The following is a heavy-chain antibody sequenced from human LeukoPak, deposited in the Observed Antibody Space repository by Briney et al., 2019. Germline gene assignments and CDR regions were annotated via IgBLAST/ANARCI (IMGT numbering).Heavy chain of an antibody. D-gene: IGHD2-15*01. Sequence: GGSLRLSCAASGFTFSNYGMHWVRQAPGKGLQWVAFIRYDGTNKYYADSVKGRFTISRDNSKNTLYLQMNSLRAEDTAVYYCARDRGGSGYFDYWGQGTLVTVSS. V-gene: IGHV3-30*02. CDR1: GFTFSNYG. J-gene: IGHJ4*02. CDR2: IRYDGTNK. CDR3: ARDRGGSGYFDY.